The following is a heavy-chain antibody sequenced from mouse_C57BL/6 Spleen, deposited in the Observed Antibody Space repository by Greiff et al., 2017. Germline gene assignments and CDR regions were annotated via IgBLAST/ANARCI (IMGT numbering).Heavy chain of an antibody. Sequence: QVQLQQSVAELARPGASVKLSCKASGYTFTSYGISWVKQRTGQGLEWIGEIYPRSGNTYYNEKFKGKATLTADKSSSTAYMELRSLTSEDSAVYFCAREGSSGYDYFDYWGQGTTLTVAS. D-gene: IGHD3-2*02. CDR3: AREGSSGYDYFDY. CDR2: IYPRSGNT. V-gene: IGHV1-81*01. CDR1: GYTFTSYG. J-gene: IGHJ2*01.